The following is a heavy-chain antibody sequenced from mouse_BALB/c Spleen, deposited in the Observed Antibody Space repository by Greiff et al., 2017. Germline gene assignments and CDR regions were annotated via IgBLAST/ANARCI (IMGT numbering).Heavy chain of an antibody. CDR1: GFTFSDYG. V-gene: IGHV5-15*02. CDR2: ISNLAYSI. D-gene: IGHD2-3*01. CDR3: ARDSGDGYYYFDY. Sequence: EVQVVESGGGLVQPGGSRKLSCAASGFTFSDYGMAWVRQAPGKGPEWVAFISNLAYSIYYADTVTGRFTISRENAKNTLYLEMSSLRSEDTAMYYCARDSGDGYYYFDYWGQGTTLTVSS. J-gene: IGHJ2*01.